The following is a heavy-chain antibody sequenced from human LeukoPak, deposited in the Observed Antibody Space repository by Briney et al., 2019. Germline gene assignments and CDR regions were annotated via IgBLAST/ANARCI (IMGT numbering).Heavy chain of an antibody. CDR1: GFTFSSYA. CDR2: ISYDGSNK. V-gene: IGHV3-30-3*01. D-gene: IGHD2-15*01. CDR3: ARDCRGDYFDY. Sequence: GGSLRLSCAASGFTFSSYAMHWVRQAPGKGLEWVAVISYDGSNKYYADSVKGQFTISRDNSKNTLYLQMNSLRAEDAAVYYCARDCRGDYFDYWGQGTLVTVSS. J-gene: IGHJ4*02.